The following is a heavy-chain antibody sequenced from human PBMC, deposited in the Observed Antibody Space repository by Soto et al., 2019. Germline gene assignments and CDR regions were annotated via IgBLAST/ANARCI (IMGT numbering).Heavy chain of an antibody. Sequence: GGSLRLSCAASGFTFSSYAMSWVRQAPGKGLEWVSAISGSGGSTYYADSVKGRFTISRDSSKNTLYLQMNSLRAEDTAVYYCAKAGNIVVVVAATDYWGQGTLVTVSS. CDR1: GFTFSSYA. V-gene: IGHV3-23*01. CDR2: ISGSGGST. D-gene: IGHD2-15*01. J-gene: IGHJ4*02. CDR3: AKAGNIVVVVAATDY.